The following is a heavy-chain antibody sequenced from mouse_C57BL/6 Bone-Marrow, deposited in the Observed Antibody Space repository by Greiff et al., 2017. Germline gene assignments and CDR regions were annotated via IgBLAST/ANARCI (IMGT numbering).Heavy chain of an antibody. CDR2: IDPSDSYP. Sequence: QVQLQQPGAEFVKPGASVKLSCKASGFTFTSYWMQWVKQRPGQGLEWIGEIDPSDSYPNYNQKFKGKVTLTVDTSSSTAYMQHSSLTSEDSAVYYCARREIDYDYDGFAYWGQGTLVTVSA. J-gene: IGHJ3*01. D-gene: IGHD2-4*01. CDR1: GFTFTSYW. V-gene: IGHV1-50*01. CDR3: ARREIDYDYDGFAY.